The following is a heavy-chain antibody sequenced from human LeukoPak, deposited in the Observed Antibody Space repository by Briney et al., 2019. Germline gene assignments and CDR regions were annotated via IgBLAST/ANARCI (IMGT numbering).Heavy chain of an antibody. D-gene: IGHD5-18*01. CDR3: ASGYTAMVTRWYFDL. CDR1: GGSIRSSYYY. CDR2: INHSGST. Sequence: SETLSLTCTVSGGSIRSSYYYWGWIRQPPGKGLEWIGEINHSGSTNYNPSLKSRVTISVDTSKNQFSLKLSSVTAADTAVYYCASGYTAMVTRWYFDLWGRGTLVTVSS. V-gene: IGHV4-39*07. J-gene: IGHJ2*01.